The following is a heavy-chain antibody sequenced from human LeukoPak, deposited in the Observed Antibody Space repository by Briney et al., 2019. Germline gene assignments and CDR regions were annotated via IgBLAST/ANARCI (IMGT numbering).Heavy chain of an antibody. J-gene: IGHJ6*03. Sequence: ASVKVSCKASGYTFIGYYMHWVRQAPGQGLEWMGWIHPNSGGTKYVQKFQGRVTMTRDTSISTAYMDLSTLGSDDTAVYYCARGDSSRGYFYMDVWGKGTTVTVS. CDR3: ARGDSSRGYFYMDV. V-gene: IGHV1-2*02. CDR2: IHPNSGGT. CDR1: GYTFIGYY. D-gene: IGHD2-21*01.